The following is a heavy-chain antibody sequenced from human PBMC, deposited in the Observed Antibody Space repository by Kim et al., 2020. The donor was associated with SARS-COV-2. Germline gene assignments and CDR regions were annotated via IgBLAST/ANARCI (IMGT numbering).Heavy chain of an antibody. D-gene: IGHD4-17*01. CDR2: IKQDGSEK. J-gene: IGHJ4*02. V-gene: IGHV3-7*04. CDR1: GFTFSSYW. CDR3: ARVYGDYDYYFDY. Sequence: GGSLRLSCAASGFTFSSYWMSWVRQAPGKGLEWVANIKQDGSEKYYVDSVKGRFTMSRDNAKNSLYLQMNSLRAEDTAVYYCARVYGDYDYYFDYWGQGTLVTVSS.